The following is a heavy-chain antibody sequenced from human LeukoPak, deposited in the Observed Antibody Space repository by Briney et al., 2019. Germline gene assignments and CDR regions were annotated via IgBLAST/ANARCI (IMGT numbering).Heavy chain of an antibody. CDR2: IRYDGSNK. V-gene: IGHV3-30*02. CDR1: GFTFSSYG. J-gene: IGHJ4*02. D-gene: IGHD3-3*01. Sequence: PGGSLRLSCAASGFTFSSYGMHWVRQAPGKGLEWVAFIRYDGSNKYYADSVKGRFTISRDNSKNTMYLQMNSLRTEDTAVYYCAREESGISIFGVAIFWGQGTLVTVSS. CDR3: AREESGISIFGVAIF.